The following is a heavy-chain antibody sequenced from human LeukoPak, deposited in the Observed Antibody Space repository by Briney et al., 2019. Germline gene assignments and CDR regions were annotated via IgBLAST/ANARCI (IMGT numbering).Heavy chain of an antibody. V-gene: IGHV3-48*01. Sequence: PGGSLRLSCAASGFTFSSYSMNWVRQAPGKGLEWVSYISSSSSTIYYADSVKGRFTISRDNAKNSLYLQMNSLRAEDTAVYYCARAPKPYGDYSLGYFQHWGQGTLVTVSS. CDR3: ARAPKPYGDYSLGYFQH. CDR1: GFTFSSYS. J-gene: IGHJ1*01. CDR2: ISSSSSTI. D-gene: IGHD4-17*01.